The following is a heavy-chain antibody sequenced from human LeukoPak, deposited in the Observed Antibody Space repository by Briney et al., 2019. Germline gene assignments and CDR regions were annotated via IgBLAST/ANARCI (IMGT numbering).Heavy chain of an antibody. D-gene: IGHD4-23*01. V-gene: IGHV1-46*01. Sequence: ASVKVSCKASGYTFTSYYMHWVRQAPGQGLEWMGIINPSGGSTSYAQKFQGRVTMTRDTSTSTVYMELSSLRSEDTAVYYCATMGNSNEYFQHWGQGTLVTVSS. J-gene: IGHJ1*01. CDR1: GYTFTSYY. CDR3: ATMGNSNEYFQH. CDR2: INPSGGST.